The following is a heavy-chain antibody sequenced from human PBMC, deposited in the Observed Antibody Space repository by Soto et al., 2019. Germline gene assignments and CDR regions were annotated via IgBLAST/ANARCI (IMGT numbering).Heavy chain of an antibody. CDR3: ARPIAAAFSWFDP. D-gene: IGHD6-13*01. CDR1: GYTFTSYY. CDR2: INPSGGST. J-gene: IGHJ5*02. Sequence: ASVKVSCKASGYTFTSYYMHWVRQAPGQGLEWMGIINPSGGSTSYAQKFQGRVTMTRDTSTSTVYMELSSLRSEDTAAYYCARPIAAAFSWFDPWGQGTLVTVSS. V-gene: IGHV1-46*03.